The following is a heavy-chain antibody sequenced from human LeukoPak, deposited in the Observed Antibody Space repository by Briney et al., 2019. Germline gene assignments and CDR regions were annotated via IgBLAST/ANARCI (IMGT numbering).Heavy chain of an antibody. CDR2: INPNSGGT. CDR1: GYTFTGYY. Sequence: ASVKVSCKASGYTFTGYYMHWVRLAPGQGLEWMGWINPNSGGTNYAQKFQGWVTMTRDTSISTAYMELSRLRSDDTAVYYCARASGAVAIYGMDVWGQGTTVTVSS. CDR3: ARASGAVAIYGMDV. V-gene: IGHV1-2*04. D-gene: IGHD6-19*01. J-gene: IGHJ6*02.